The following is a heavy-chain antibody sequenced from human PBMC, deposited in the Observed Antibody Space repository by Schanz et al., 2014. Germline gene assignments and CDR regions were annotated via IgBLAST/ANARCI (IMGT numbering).Heavy chain of an antibody. CDR3: ARALKGKVAIFGVIAAQNYYYMDV. CDR1: GYTFTTYA. V-gene: IGHV1-8*02. CDR2: MNPKTGNT. J-gene: IGHJ6*03. Sequence: QVQLVQSGAEVKKPGASVRVSCKASGYTFTTYAMSWVRQATGQWLECMGWMNPKTGNTDHAQKFQGRVSMTWDTSTSTAYLDLSRLRSEDTGVYYCARALKGKVAIFGVIAAQNYYYMDVWGKGTTVTVSS. D-gene: IGHD3-3*01.